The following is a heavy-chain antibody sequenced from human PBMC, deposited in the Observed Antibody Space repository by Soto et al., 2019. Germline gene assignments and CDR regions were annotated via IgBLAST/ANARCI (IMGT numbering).Heavy chain of an antibody. V-gene: IGHV4-31*03. CDR3: ARMDYDSSGSYFDD. CDR1: GGSISSGGYY. CDR2: IYYSGST. D-gene: IGHD3-22*01. Sequence: SETLSLTCTVSGGSISSGGYYWSWIRQHPGKGLEWIGYIYYSGSTYYNPSLKSRVTISVDTSKNQFSLKLSSVTAADTAVYYCARMDYDSSGSYFDDWGQGTLVTVSS. J-gene: IGHJ4*02.